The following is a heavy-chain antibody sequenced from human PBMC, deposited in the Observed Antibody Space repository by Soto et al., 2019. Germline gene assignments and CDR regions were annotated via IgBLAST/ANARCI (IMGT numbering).Heavy chain of an antibody. V-gene: IGHV4-30-4*01. J-gene: IGHJ6*02. Sequence: SGTLSLTCTVSGGSISSGDYYWSWIRQPPGKGLEWIGYIYYSGSTYYNPSLKSRVTISVDTSKNQFSLKLSSVTAADTAVYYCARAAESGSGSYYKLHYYYGMDVWGQGTTVTVSS. CDR2: IYYSGST. CDR3: ARAAESGSGSYYKLHYYYGMDV. CDR1: GGSISSGDYY. D-gene: IGHD3-10*01.